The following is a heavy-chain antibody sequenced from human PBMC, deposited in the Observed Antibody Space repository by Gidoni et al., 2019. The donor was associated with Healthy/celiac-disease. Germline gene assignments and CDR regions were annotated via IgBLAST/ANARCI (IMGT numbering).Heavy chain of an antibody. Sequence: QVQLVESGGGVVQPGRSLRLPCAASGFTFSSYAMHWVRQAPGKGLGWVAVISYDGSNKYYADSVKGRFTISRDNSKNTLYLQMNSLRAEDTAVYYCARDRGKDAFDIWGQGTMVTVSS. J-gene: IGHJ3*02. CDR2: ISYDGSNK. CDR3: ARDRGKDAFDI. CDR1: GFTFSSYA. D-gene: IGHD5-12*01. V-gene: IGHV3-30-3*01.